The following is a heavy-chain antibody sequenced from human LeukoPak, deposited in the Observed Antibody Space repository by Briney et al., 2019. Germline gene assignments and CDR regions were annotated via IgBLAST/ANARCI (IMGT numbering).Heavy chain of an antibody. CDR1: GYTFTSYD. J-gene: IGHJ4*02. CDR2: MNPNSGSA. CDR3: AREVGGRAMDLDY. V-gene: IGHV1-8*01. D-gene: IGHD5-18*01. Sequence: ASVKVSCKASGYTFTSYDINWVRQATGQGLEWMGWMNPNSGSAGYAQKFQGRVTMTRNTSISTAYMELSSLRSEDTAVYYCAREVGGRAMDLDYWGQGTLVTVSS.